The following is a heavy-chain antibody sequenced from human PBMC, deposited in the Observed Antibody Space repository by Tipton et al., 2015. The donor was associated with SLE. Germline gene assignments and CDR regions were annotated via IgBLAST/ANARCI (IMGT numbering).Heavy chain of an antibody. V-gene: IGHV3-48*04. D-gene: IGHD7-27*01. CDR1: GFTFSSYS. Sequence: GSLRLSCAASGFTFSSYSMNWVRQAPGKGLEWVSYISSSSSTIYYADSVKGRFTISRDNAKNSLYLQMNSLRAEDTAVYYCARGPPLGQAFDIWGQGTMVTVSS. CDR2: ISSSSSTI. J-gene: IGHJ3*02. CDR3: ARGPPLGQAFDI.